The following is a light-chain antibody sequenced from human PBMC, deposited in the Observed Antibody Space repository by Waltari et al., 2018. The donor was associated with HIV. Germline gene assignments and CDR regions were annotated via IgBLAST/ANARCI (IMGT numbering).Light chain of an antibody. Sequence: SSYTSVSWYRHRPGEAPKLLIYGASHRPSGVSHRFSASTFGNTASLTISGLQTDDEGDYYCSSYTTSDSVVFGGGTRLTVL. V-gene: IGLV2-14*01. CDR3: SSYTTSDSVV. CDR2: GAS. J-gene: IGLJ3*02. CDR1: SSYTS.